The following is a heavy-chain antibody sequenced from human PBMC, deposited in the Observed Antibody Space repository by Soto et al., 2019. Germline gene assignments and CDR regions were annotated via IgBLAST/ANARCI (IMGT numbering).Heavy chain of an antibody. Sequence: XSVKVSCKASGYTFTSYAMHWVRQAPGQRLEWMGWINAGNGNTKYSQKFQGRVTITRDTSASTAYMELSSLRSEDTAVYYCAREGSYSSSYFYYYYGMDVWGQGTTVTVSS. CDR2: INAGNGNT. J-gene: IGHJ6*02. D-gene: IGHD6-13*01. CDR1: GYTFTSYA. V-gene: IGHV1-3*01. CDR3: AREGSYSSSYFYYYYGMDV.